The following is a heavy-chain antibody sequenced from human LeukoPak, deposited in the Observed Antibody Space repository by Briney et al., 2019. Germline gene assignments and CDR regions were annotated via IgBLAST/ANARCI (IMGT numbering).Heavy chain of an antibody. CDR1: GFTFSSYG. V-gene: IGHV3-30*18. Sequence: GGSLRLSCAASGFTFSSYGMHWVRQAPGKGLEWVAVISYDGSNKYYADSVKGRFTISRDNSKNTLYLQMNSLRAEDTAVYYCAKGGPIVGATHYFDYWGQGTLVTVSS. J-gene: IGHJ4*02. CDR3: AKGGPIVGATHYFDY. D-gene: IGHD1-26*01. CDR2: ISYDGSNK.